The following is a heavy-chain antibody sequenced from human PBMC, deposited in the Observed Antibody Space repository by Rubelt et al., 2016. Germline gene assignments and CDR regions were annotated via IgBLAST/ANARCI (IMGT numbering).Heavy chain of an antibody. D-gene: IGHD2-2*01. J-gene: IGHJ5*02. CDR2: IRTYNGNT. CDR3: ARGYCSSANCLFNWFDP. V-gene: IGHV1-18*01. Sequence: QVQLVQSGAEVKKPGASVKVSCKASGYTFTTYGISWVRQAPGQGLEWIGWIRTYNGNTNYAQKLQGRVTMTTDTSTSTAYMELRSLRSDDTAMYFCARGYCSSANCLFNWFDPWGQGTLVTVSS. CDR1: GYTFTTYG.